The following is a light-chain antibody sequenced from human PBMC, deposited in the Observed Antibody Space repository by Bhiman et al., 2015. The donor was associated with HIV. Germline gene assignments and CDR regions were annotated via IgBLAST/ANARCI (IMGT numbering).Light chain of an antibody. J-gene: IGLJ1*01. CDR2: DVT. CDR3: SSLTSSLTYV. Sequence: QSALTQPRSVSGSPGQSVTISCTGSSRDVGAYSSVSWYQQHPDKAPKLVIFDVTERPSGVSNRFSGSKSGNTASLTISGLQAEDEADYYCSSLTSSLTYVFGTGTNVTVL. V-gene: IGLV2-14*03. CDR1: SRDVGAYSS.